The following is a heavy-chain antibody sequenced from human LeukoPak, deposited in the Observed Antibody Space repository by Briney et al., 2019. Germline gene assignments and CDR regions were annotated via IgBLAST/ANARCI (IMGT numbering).Heavy chain of an antibody. V-gene: IGHV4-59*08. J-gene: IGHJ4*02. D-gene: IGHD3-16*02. CDR2: IDYSGST. CDR3: ATGRYYDNIWGSYRPSFDF. CDR1: GGSISPYY. Sequence: ASETLSLTCTVSGGSISPYYWSWLRQPPGKGLEWIGYIDYSGSTNYNPSLKSRVTISIHTSNNQLSLRLSSVTAADTALYYCATGRYYDNIWGSYRPSFDFWGQGTLATVSS.